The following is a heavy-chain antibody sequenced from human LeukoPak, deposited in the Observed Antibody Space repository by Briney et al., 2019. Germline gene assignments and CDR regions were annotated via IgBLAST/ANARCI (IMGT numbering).Heavy chain of an antibody. CDR1: GGSFSGYY. Sequence: SETLSLTCAVYGGSFSGYYWSWIRQPPGKGLEWIGEINHSGSTNYNPSLESRVTISVDTSKNQFSLKLSSVTAADTAVYYCARGLRGTGNSIAVAGYYFDYWGQGTLVTVSS. CDR3: ARGLRGTGNSIAVAGYYFDY. V-gene: IGHV4-34*01. J-gene: IGHJ4*02. D-gene: IGHD6-19*01. CDR2: INHSGST.